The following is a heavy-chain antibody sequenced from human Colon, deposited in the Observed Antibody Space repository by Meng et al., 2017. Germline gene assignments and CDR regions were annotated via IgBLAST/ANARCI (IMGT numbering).Heavy chain of an antibody. J-gene: IGHJ4*02. D-gene: IGHD3-22*01. CDR1: GGSINSGSYY. CDR2: IYASGNT. V-gene: IGHV4-61*02. Sequence: SETLSLTCTVSGGSINSGSYYWSWIRQPAGEGLEWVGRIYASGNTNYNPSLKSRVTMSLDTSNNQFSLRLTSVTAADTAVYYCERTDTSASYHYFDYWGQGTLVTVSS. CDR3: ERTDTSASYHYFDY.